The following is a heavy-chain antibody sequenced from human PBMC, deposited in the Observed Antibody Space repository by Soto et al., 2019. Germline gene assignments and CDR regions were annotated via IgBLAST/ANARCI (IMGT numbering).Heavy chain of an antibody. CDR2: IIPIFGTA. CDR1: GGTFSSYA. CDR3: ARRGYCSGGSCYPCTYYYGMDV. J-gene: IGHJ6*02. V-gene: IGHV1-69*01. D-gene: IGHD2-15*01. Sequence: QVQLVQSGAEVKKPGSSVKVSCKASGGTFSSYAISWVRQAPGQGLEWMGGIIPIFGTANYAQKFQGRVTTTADESTSTAYMELSSLRSEDTAVYYCARRGYCSGGSCYPCTYYYGMDVWGQGTTVTVSS.